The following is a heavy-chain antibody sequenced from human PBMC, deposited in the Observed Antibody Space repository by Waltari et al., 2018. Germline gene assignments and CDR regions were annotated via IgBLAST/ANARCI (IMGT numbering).Heavy chain of an antibody. CDR3: ARDRGWLQFDY. Sequence: EVQLVESGGGLVHPGGTLSLSCAASGFTFGTSWMNWVHQAPGRGPEWVANIKPDGSGRSYVDFVRGRFTISRDNAKSSLYLQINSLTVEDTAIYYCARDRGWLQFDYWGQGALVIVSS. J-gene: IGHJ4*02. CDR1: GFTFGTSW. D-gene: IGHD5-12*01. CDR2: IKPDGSGR. V-gene: IGHV3-7*04.